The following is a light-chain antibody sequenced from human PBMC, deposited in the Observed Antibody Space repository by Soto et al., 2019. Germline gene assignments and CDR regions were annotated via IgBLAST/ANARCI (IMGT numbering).Light chain of an antibody. J-gene: IGLJ1*01. CDR1: SSDVGGYNY. Sequence: QSALTQPASVSGSPGQSITISCTGTSSDVGGYNYVSWYQQQPGKAPKLMIYDVSNRPSGVSNRFSGPKSGNTASLTISGLQAEDAADYYCSSYTSSSTLLYVFGTGTKVTVL. V-gene: IGLV2-14*01. CDR2: DVS. CDR3: SSYTSSSTLLYV.